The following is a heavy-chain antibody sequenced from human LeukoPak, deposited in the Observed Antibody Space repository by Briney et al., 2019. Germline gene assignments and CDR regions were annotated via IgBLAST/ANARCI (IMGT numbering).Heavy chain of an antibody. CDR1: GFTFSSYS. CDR2: ISSSSSTI. Sequence: GGSLRLSCAASGFTFSSYSMNWVRQAPGKGLEWVSYISSSSSTIYYADSVKGRFTISRDNAKNSLYLQMNSLRAEDTAVYYCARGVAAMSLDYWGQGTLVTVSS. V-gene: IGHV3-48*01. J-gene: IGHJ4*02. CDR3: ARGVAAMSLDY. D-gene: IGHD2-15*01.